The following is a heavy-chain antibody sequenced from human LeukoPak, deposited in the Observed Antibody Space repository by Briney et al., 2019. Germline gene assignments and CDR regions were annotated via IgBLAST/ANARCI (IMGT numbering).Heavy chain of an antibody. J-gene: IGHJ6*02. V-gene: IGHV4-39*07. CDR2: IYYSGST. D-gene: IGHD3-10*01. Sequence: SETLSLTCTVSGGSISSSSYYWGWIRQPPGKGLEWIGSIYYSGSTYYNPSLKSRVTISVDTSKNQFSLKLSSVTAADTAVYYCARSHGELRYYGMDVWGQGTTVTVSS. CDR1: GGSISSSSYY. CDR3: ARSHGELRYYGMDV.